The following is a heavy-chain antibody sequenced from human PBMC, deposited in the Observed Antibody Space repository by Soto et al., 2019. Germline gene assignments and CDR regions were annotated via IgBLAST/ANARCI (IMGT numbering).Heavy chain of an antibody. J-gene: IGHJ5*02. CDR1: GFIFENFG. CDR2: ISGSGFKK. D-gene: IGHD1-26*01. Sequence: GGSLRLSCAASGFIFENFGMSWVRQAPGKGLEWISSISGSGFKKYYADSVKGRFTISRDNSKSTVYLELNNLSAEDTAVYHCAKNQGVELVPLATVDWFDPWGQGSVVTGSS. V-gene: IGHV3-23*01. CDR3: AKNQGVELVPLATVDWFDP.